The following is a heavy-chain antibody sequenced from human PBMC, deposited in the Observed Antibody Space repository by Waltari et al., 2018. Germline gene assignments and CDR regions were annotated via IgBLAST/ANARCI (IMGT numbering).Heavy chain of an antibody. Sequence: STNYNPSLKSRVTMSVDTSKNQFSLKLSSVTAADTAVYYCARDGTSLLRFLVITAFDIWGQGTMVTVSS. J-gene: IGHJ3*02. CDR3: ARDGTSLLRFLVITAFDI. D-gene: IGHD3-3*01. V-gene: IGHV4-4*07. CDR2: ST.